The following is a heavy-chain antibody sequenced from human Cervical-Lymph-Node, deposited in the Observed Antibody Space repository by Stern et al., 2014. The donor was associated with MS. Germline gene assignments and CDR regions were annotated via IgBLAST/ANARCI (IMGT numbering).Heavy chain of an antibody. CDR2: IIPMLGAA. CDR3: ARRVRDYSIGLDAFDM. D-gene: IGHD4-11*01. V-gene: IGHV1-69*19. Sequence: QVQLVESGAEGKKPGSSGKVSCKPSGDTFSRHGISWVRQAPGQGLELVGGIIPMLGAADYAQKFQGRVAITADESTSTAYMDLISLRSEDTGVYYCARRVRDYSIGLDAFDMWGQGTMVTVSS. CDR1: GDTFSRHG. J-gene: IGHJ3*02.